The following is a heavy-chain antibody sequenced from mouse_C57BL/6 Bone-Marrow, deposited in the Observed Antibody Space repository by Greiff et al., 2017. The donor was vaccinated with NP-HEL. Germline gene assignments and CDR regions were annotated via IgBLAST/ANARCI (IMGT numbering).Heavy chain of an antibody. D-gene: IGHD1-1*01. CDR1: GFTFSDYG. Sequence: EVQRVESGGGLVKPGGSLKLSCAASGFTFSDYGMHWVRQAPEKGLEWVAYISSGSSTIYYADTVKGRFTISRDNAKNTLFLQMTSLRSEDTAMYYCARLRVYYYGSSPGFDVWGTGTTVTVSS. CDR3: ARLRVYYYGSSPGFDV. J-gene: IGHJ1*03. V-gene: IGHV5-17*01. CDR2: ISSGSSTI.